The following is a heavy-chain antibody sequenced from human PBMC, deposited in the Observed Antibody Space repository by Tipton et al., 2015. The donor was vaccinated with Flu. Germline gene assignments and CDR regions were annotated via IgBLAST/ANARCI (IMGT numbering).Heavy chain of an antibody. J-gene: IGHJ4*02. CDR2: INDSGSA. D-gene: IGHD5-12*01. Sequence: TLSLTCAVCGGTFSGYYWTWIRQPPGKRLEWIGEINDSGSANYNPSLKSQVTVSVDTSKNQFSLKVKSVTAADTAVYYCARGTGYANTYFDSWGRGTLVTVSS. V-gene: IGHV4-34*01. CDR1: GGTFSGYY. CDR3: ARGTGYANTYFDS.